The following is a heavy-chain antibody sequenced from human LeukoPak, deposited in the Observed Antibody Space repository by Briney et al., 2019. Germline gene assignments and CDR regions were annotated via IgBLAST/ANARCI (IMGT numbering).Heavy chain of an antibody. D-gene: IGHD5-24*01. CDR3: ARGWLQSWFDP. CDR1: GXSISSSSNW. Sequence: SETLSLTCAVSGXSISSSSNWWSWVRQPPGKGLEWIGEIYHSGTTNYNPSLRGRVTISVDKSKNHFSLKVSSVTAADTAVYYCARGWLQSWFDPWGQGTLVTVSS. J-gene: IGHJ5*02. CDR2: IYHSGTT. V-gene: IGHV4-4*02.